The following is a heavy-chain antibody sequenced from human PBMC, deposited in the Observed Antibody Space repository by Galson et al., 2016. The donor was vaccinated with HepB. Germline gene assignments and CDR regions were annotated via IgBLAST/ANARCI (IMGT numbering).Heavy chain of an antibody. D-gene: IGHD3-9*01. CDR3: VKDSHYDILTGYGTFDY. Sequence: SLRLSCAASGFTLNAMHWVRRAPGRGLEYVSAISSNGERTYYADSVKGRFTISRDNSKNTLNLQMSSLRAEDTAVYYCVKDSHYDILTGYGTFDYWGQGTLVTVSS. V-gene: IGHV3-64D*06. CDR2: ISSNGERT. CDR1: GFTLNA. J-gene: IGHJ4*02.